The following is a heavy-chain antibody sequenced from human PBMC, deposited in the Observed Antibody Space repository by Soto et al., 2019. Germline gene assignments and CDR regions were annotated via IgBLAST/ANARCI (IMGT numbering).Heavy chain of an antibody. CDR1: GFTFDDYA. CDR3: AKDPSLESGAFDI. Sequence: GGSLRLSCAASGFTFDDYAMHWVRQAPGKGLEWVSGISWNSGSIGYADSVKGRFTISRDNAKNSLYLQMNSLRAEDTALYYCAKDPSLESGAFDIWGQGTMVTVSS. CDR2: ISWNSGSI. V-gene: IGHV3-9*01. J-gene: IGHJ3*02. D-gene: IGHD3-3*01.